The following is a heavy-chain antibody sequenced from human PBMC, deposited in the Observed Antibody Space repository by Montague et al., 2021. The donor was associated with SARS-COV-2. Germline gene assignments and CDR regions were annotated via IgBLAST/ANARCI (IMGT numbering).Heavy chain of an antibody. J-gene: IGHJ5*02. CDR3: AGRVDRGIVVVPSAIDFDH. V-gene: IGHV4-39*01. CDR2: IYYSGST. Sequence: SETLSLTCTVSGGSISSRSDYWGWVRQPPGKGLEWIASIYYSGSTYYNSSLKSRVTISIDTSKNQFSLKLISVTAADTAMYYCAGRVDRGIVVVPSAIDFDHWGQGTLVSVSS. D-gene: IGHD2-2*02. CDR1: GGSISSRSDY.